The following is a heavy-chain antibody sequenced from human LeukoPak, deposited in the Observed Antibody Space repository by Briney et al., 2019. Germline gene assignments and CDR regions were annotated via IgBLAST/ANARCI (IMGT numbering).Heavy chain of an antibody. J-gene: IGHJ4*02. V-gene: IGHV3-21*04. CDR2: ISSSSTDI. Sequence: GGSLRLSCAASGFTFCIYSMNWVRQAPGKGLEWVSYISSSSTDIYYADSVKGRFTISRDNAKNSLYLQMNSLRAEDTAVYYCARGGYYFDYWGQGTLVTVSS. CDR3: ARGGYYFDY. CDR1: GFTFCIYS. D-gene: IGHD3-16*01.